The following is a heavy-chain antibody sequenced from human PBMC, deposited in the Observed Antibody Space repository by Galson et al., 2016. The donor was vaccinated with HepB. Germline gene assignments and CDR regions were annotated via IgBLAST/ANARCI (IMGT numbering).Heavy chain of an antibody. CDR3: ARVKRYCSRNNCYFDP. V-gene: IGHV4-4*02. CDR2: VLHGGST. D-gene: IGHD1/OR15-1a*01. Sequence: SETLSLTCSVSGESVSSSTWWNWVRQSPEKGLEWIGEVLHGGSTYYNPSLRGRISISADTSNNLVSLKMFSVTAADTAVYYRARVKRYCSRNNCYFDPWGQGILVTVSS. CDR1: GESVSSSTW. J-gene: IGHJ5*02.